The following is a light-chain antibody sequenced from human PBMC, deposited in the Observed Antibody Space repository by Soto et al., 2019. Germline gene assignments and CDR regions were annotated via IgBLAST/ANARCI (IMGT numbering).Light chain of an antibody. Sequence: EIVMTQSPATLSVSPGERATLSCRAAQNIKSNLAWYQQKPGQAPRLLIYGASTRATGVPGRVSGSGAGTEFTLTISSLQSEDFAVYYCQQYAHCRSTFGQGTQVDIK. CDR1: QNIKSN. CDR3: QQYAHCRST. J-gene: IGKJ1*01. CDR2: GAS. V-gene: IGKV3-15*01.